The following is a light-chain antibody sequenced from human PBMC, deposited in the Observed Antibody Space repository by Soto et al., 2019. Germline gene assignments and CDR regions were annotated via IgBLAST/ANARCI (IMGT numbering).Light chain of an antibody. V-gene: IGLV2-14*01. CDR1: GSDIGAYNY. CDR2: GVT. CDR3: AAWDDSLRGWV. Sequence: QSALTQPASVSGSPGQSITISCTGSGSDIGAYNYVSWYQQHPGKAPKLLIHGVTRRPSGVSSRFSASKSAYTASLAISGLRSEDEADYYCAAWDDSLRGWVFGGGTKVTVL. J-gene: IGLJ3*02.